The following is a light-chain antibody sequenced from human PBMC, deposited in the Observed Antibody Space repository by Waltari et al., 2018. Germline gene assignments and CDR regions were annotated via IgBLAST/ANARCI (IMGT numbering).Light chain of an antibody. CDR2: LGS. CDR3: MQSLQTLWT. Sequence: IVVTQSPLSLPVTPGEPASISCWSSQSLLHRNGNNYLDWYLQKPGQSPQLLSYLGSNRASGVPDRLSGSGSGTDFTLRISRVEADDVGVYYCMQSLQTLWTFGQGTKVEIK. V-gene: IGKV2-28*01. J-gene: IGKJ1*01. CDR1: QSLLHRNGNNY.